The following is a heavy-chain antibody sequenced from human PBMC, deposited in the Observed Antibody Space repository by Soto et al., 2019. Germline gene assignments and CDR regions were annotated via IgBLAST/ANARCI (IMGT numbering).Heavy chain of an antibody. D-gene: IGHD3-3*01. J-gene: IGHJ2*01. V-gene: IGHV1-18*01. CDR3: ARAKLGSGFVHWCFDG. CDR1: GYTFTSYG. Sequence: QVQLVQSGAEVKKPGASVKVSCKASGYTFTSYGIRWVRQAPGQGLEWMGWISAYNGNTNYAQKLQGRVTMTTDTPTSTAYMELRSLKSDDTAVYYCARAKLGSGFVHWCFDGWGRGTLVTVSS. CDR2: ISAYNGNT.